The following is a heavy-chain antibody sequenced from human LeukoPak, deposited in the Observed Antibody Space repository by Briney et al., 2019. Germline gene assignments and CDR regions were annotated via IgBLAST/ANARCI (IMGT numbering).Heavy chain of an antibody. Sequence: PSETLSLTCAVYGGSFSGYYWSWIRQPPGKGLEWIGEINHSGSTNYNPSLKSRVTISVDTSKNQFSLKLSSVTAADTAVYYCARRLTRGEVWGQGTMVTVSS. CDR1: GGSFSGYY. CDR3: ARRLTRGEV. J-gene: IGHJ3*01. V-gene: IGHV4-34*01. D-gene: IGHD3-16*01. CDR2: INHSGST.